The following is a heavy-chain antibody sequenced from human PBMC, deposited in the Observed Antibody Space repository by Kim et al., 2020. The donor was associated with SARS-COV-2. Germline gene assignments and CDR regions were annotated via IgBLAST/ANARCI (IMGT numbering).Heavy chain of an antibody. CDR3: ARVNYYDSSGYYRWAFDI. J-gene: IGHJ3*02. CDR2: IYYSGST. CDR1: GGSISSYY. Sequence: SETLSLTCTVSGGSISSYYWSWIRQPPGKGLEWIGYIYYSGSTNYNPSLKSRVTISVDTSKNQFSLKLSSVTAADTAVYYCARVNYYDSSGYYRWAFDIWGQGTMVTVSS. D-gene: IGHD3-22*01. V-gene: IGHV4-59*01.